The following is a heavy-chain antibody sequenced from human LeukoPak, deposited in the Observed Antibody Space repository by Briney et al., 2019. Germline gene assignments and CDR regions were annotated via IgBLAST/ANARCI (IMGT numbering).Heavy chain of an antibody. J-gene: IGHJ4*02. CDR1: GGSISSYY. V-gene: IGHV4-4*07. Sequence: SETLSLTCTVSGGSISSYYWSWIRQPAGKGLEWIGRIYTSGSTNYNPSLKSRFTMSVDTSTNQFSLKLSSVTAADTAVYYCARASYYDSSGYSYFDYWGQGTLVTVSS. CDR3: ARASYYDSSGYSYFDY. D-gene: IGHD3-22*01. CDR2: IYTSGST.